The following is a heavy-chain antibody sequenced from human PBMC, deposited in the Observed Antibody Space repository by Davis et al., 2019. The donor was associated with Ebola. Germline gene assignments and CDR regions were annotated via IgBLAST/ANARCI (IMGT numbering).Heavy chain of an antibody. Sequence: PGGSLRLSCAASGFTFSNAWMSWVRQAPGKGLEWVGRIKSKTDGGTTDYAAPVKGRFTISRDDSKNTLYLQMNSLKTEDTAVYYCSLFIRPFGSDYWGQGTLVTVSS. CDR3: SLFIRPFGSDY. CDR1: GFTFSNAW. V-gene: IGHV3-15*01. J-gene: IGHJ4*02. CDR2: IKSKTDGGTT. D-gene: IGHD3-3*01.